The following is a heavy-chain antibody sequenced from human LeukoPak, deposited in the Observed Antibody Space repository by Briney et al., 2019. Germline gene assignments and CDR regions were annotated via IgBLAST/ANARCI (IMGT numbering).Heavy chain of an antibody. CDR1: GYTFTSYD. D-gene: IGHD3-3*01. J-gene: IGHJ6*03. CDR3: ARGPWVRWYDFWSGYSANKDYCYMDV. V-gene: IGHV1-8*03. CDR2: MNPNSGNT. Sequence: ASVKVSCKASGYTFTSYDINWVRQATGQGLEWMGWMNPNSGNTGYAQKFQGGVTITRNTSISTAYMELSSLRSEDTAVYYCARGPWVRWYDFWSGYSANKDYCYMDVWGKGTTVTVSS.